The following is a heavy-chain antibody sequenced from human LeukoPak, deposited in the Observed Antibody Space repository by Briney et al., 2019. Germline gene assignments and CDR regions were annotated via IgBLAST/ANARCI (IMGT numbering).Heavy chain of an antibody. CDR1: GLTFSDHA. Sequence: GRSLRLSCAASGLTFSDHAMNWVRQAPGRGLEWVAIIAYDGSNKFYSDSVKGRFTISRDDSKNTLYLQMNSLRADDTAVYYCARDSGIDLTVVMADWGQGTLVTVSS. D-gene: IGHD3-22*01. CDR3: ARDSGIDLTVVMAD. CDR2: IAYDGSNK. V-gene: IGHV3-30-3*01. J-gene: IGHJ4*02.